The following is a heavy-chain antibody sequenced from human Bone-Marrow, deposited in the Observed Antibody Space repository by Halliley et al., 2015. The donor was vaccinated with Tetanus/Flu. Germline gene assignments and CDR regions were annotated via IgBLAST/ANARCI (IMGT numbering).Heavy chain of an antibody. CDR1: GGSMNGHF. J-gene: IGHJ5*02. D-gene: IGHD6-13*01. CDR2: IYDSGFT. Sequence: LRLSCTVSGGSMNGHFWSWIRQPPGKGLEWIGHIYDSGFTDYSPSLKSRISISIDTSKNHFSLNLRSVTSEDTAVYYCARDSYSHSFMGKFYPWGQVTLVIVSS. CDR3: ARDSYSHSFMGKFYP. V-gene: IGHV4-59*11.